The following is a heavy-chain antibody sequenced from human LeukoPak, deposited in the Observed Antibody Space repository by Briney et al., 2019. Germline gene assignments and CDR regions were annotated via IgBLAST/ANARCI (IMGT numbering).Heavy chain of an antibody. D-gene: IGHD3-16*01. CDR1: GGSISSSSYY. CDR2: IYYSGST. J-gene: IGHJ3*02. CDR3: ARVWGDAFDI. Sequence: SETLSLTCTVSGGSISSSSYYWGWIRQPPGKGLEWIGSIYYSGSTYYNPSLKSRVTISVDTSKDQFSLKLSSVTAADTAVYYCARVWGDAFDIWGQGTMVTVSS. V-gene: IGHV4-39*07.